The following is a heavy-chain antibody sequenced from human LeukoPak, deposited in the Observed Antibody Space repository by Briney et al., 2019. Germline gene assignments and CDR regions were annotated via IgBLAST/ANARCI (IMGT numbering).Heavy chain of an antibody. CDR3: ARVLRVAGTGYMDV. V-gene: IGHV4-61*02. D-gene: IGHD6-19*01. J-gene: IGHJ6*03. Sequence: NPSETLSLTCTVSGGSISSSSYYWSWIRQPAGKGLEWIGRIYTSGSTNYNPSLKSRVTMSVDTSKNQFSLKLSSVTAADTAVYYCARVLRVAGTGYMDVWGKGTTVTVSS. CDR1: GGSISSSSYY. CDR2: IYTSGST.